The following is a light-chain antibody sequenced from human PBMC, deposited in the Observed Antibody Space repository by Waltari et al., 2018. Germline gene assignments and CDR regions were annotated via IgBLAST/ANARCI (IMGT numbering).Light chain of an antibody. J-gene: IGLJ3*02. CDR1: TNNVGYEG. V-gene: IGLV10-54*04. CDR3: SAWDSDLSAWV. Sequence: QAGLTQPPSVSKGFRQTATLTCTGNTNNVGYEGAAWLQQHQGHPPQLLSYRNNNRPPGISRRFSAARSGNTASLTITELQAEDEGDYYCSAWDSDLSAWVFGGGTKLTVL. CDR2: RNN.